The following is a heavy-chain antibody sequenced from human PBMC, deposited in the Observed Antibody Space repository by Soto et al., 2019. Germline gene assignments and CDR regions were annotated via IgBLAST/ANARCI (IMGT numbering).Heavy chain of an antibody. Sequence: ASVKVSCKASGYTFTNNYMHWVRQAPGQGPEWMGMINPSGGSTNYAQKFQGRVNMTRDTSTSTVYMELSSLRSDDTAVYYCAKDNSSYAMDVWGQGTTVPVSS. J-gene: IGHJ6*02. CDR1: GYTFTNNY. D-gene: IGHD2-21*01. CDR2: INPSGGST. V-gene: IGHV1-46*01. CDR3: AKDNSSYAMDV.